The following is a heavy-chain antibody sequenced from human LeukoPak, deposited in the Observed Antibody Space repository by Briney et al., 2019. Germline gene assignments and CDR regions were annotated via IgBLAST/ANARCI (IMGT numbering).Heavy chain of an antibody. V-gene: IGHV3-23*01. Sequence: PGGYLRLSCAASGFTFSSYALSWVRQAPGKGLEWVSAISGSGGSTYYADSVKGRFTISRDNSKNTLYLQMNSLRAEDTAVYYCAKGWGYYYDSSGYLRAFDIWGQGTMVTVSS. D-gene: IGHD3-22*01. CDR2: ISGSGGST. J-gene: IGHJ3*02. CDR1: GFTFSSYA. CDR3: AKGWGYYYDSSGYLRAFDI.